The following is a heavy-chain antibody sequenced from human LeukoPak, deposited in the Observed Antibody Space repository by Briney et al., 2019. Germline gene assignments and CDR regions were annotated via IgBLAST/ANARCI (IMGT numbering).Heavy chain of an antibody. D-gene: IGHD3-10*01. CDR1: GFTFSNNW. J-gene: IGHJ3*02. CDR2: VKKDASEK. V-gene: IGHV3-7*03. CDR3: AKSLFTSAAGSGRASDI. Sequence: QPGGSLRLSCAASGFTFSNNWMTWVRQAPGKGLEWVASVKKDASEKYYVDSVKGRFTISRDNYKNTLYLQMDSLRAEDTAVYYCAKSLFTSAAGSGRASDIWGQGTMVTVSS.